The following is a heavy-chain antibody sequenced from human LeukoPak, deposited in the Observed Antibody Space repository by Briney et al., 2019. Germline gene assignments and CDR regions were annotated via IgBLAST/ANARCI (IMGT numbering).Heavy chain of an antibody. CDR3: AKDAEVVITSRYFDY. CDR2: ISWDGGST. Sequence: GGSLRLSCAASGFTFSSYAMSWVRQAPGKGLEWVSLISWDGGSTYYADSVKGRFTISRDNSKNSLYLQMNSLRAEDTALYYCAKDAEVVITSRYFDYWGQGTLVTVSS. J-gene: IGHJ4*02. D-gene: IGHD3-22*01. V-gene: IGHV3-43D*03. CDR1: GFTFSSYA.